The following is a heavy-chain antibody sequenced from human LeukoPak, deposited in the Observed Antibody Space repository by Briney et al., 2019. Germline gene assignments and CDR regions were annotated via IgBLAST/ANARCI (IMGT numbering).Heavy chain of an antibody. V-gene: IGHV3-33*01. Sequence: GRSLRLSCAASGFTFSSYGMHWVRQAPGKGLEWVAVIWYDGSNKYYADSVKGRFTISRDNSKNTLYLQMNSLRAEDTAVYYCARSRERYSYGLEDAFDIWGQGTMVTVSS. CDR2: IWYDGSNK. CDR1: GFTFSSYG. D-gene: IGHD5-18*01. CDR3: ARSRERYSYGLEDAFDI. J-gene: IGHJ3*02.